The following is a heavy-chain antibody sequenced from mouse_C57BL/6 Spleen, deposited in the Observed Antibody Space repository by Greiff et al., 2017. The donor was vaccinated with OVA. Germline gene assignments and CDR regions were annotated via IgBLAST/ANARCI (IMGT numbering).Heavy chain of an antibody. CDR2: IDPSASYT. CDR1: GYTFTSYW. Sequence: QVQLQQPGAELVKPGASVKLSCKASGYTFTSYWMPWVKQRPGQGLEWIGEIDPSASYTNYNQKFKGKATLTVDTSSSTAYMQLSSLTSEDSAVYYCASQGIPITTVVGDYWGQGTTLTVSS. D-gene: IGHD1-1*01. V-gene: IGHV1-50*01. CDR3: ASQGIPITTVVGDY. J-gene: IGHJ2*01.